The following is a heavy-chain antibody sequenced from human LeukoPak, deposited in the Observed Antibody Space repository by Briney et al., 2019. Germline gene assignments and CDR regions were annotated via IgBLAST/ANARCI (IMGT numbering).Heavy chain of an antibody. CDR1: GFTFSSYA. CDR3: AKDATPALGTVYMDV. J-gene: IGHJ6*03. V-gene: IGHV3-23*01. Sequence: GGSLRLSCAASGFTFSSYAMSWVRQAPGKGLEWVSAISGSGDNPYYADSVKGRFTISRDNAKNSLYLQMNSLRAEDTAVYYCAKDATPALGTVYMDVWGKGTTVTISS. D-gene: IGHD6-13*01. CDR2: ISGSGDNP.